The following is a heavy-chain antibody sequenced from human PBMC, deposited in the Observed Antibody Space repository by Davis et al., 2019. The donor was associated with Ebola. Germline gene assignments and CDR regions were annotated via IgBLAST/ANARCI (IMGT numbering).Heavy chain of an antibody. Sequence: GESLKISCAASGFTFRSYWMSWVRQAPGKGLEWVAKIKEDGSEKLEVDSVKGRFTISRDNAKDSLYLQMNRLRAEDTAVYYCARGSRNMDVWGQGATVTVSS. CDR2: IKEDGSEK. CDR1: GFTFRSYW. CDR3: ARGSRNMDV. V-gene: IGHV3-7*03. J-gene: IGHJ6*02.